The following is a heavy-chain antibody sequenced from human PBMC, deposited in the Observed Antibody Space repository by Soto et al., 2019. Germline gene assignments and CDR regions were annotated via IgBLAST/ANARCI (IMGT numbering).Heavy chain of an antibody. CDR3: ARGLRYCSGGSCQGKFYYFDY. CDR2: INHSGST. J-gene: IGHJ4*02. D-gene: IGHD2-15*01. Sequence: SETLSLTCAVYGGSFSGYYWSWIRQPPGKRLEWIGEINHSGSTNYNPSLKSRVTISVDTSKNQFSLKLSSVTAADTAVYYCARGLRYCSGGSCQGKFYYFDYWGQGTLVTVSS. V-gene: IGHV4-34*01. CDR1: GGSFSGYY.